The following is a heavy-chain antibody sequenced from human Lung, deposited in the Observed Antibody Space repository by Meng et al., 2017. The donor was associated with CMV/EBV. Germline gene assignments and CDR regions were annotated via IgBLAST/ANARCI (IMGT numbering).Heavy chain of an antibody. CDR1: GYPFTIYD. J-gene: IGHJ5*02. Sequence: AEVKKPVAPVKVSCKASGYPFTIYDINWVRQATGQGLEWMGWMNPNSGNTGYAQKFRGRVTMTRNTSISTAYMELSSLRSEDTAVYYCARGYCSGGSCPVFDPWGQGTLVTVSS. D-gene: IGHD2-15*01. CDR2: MNPNSGNT. CDR3: ARGYCSGGSCPVFDP. V-gene: IGHV1-8*01.